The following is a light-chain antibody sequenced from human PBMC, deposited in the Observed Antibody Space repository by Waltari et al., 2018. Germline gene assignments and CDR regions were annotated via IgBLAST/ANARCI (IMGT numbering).Light chain of an antibody. CDR3: FSHTGSDTSV. CDR2: DVI. J-gene: IGLJ3*02. CDR1: SSDIGAYNL. Sequence: QSALTQPASVSGSPGQSITISCTGTSSDIGAYNLVSWFQQYPGKAPKLMIYDVINRPSGVSDRFSGSKSGNSASLTISGLQAEDEADYYCFSHTGSDTSVFGGGTKLTVL. V-gene: IGLV2-14*03.